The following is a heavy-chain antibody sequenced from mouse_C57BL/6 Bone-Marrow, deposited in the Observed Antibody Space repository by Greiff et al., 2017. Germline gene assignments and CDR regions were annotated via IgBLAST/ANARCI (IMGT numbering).Heavy chain of an antibody. J-gene: IGHJ2*01. Sequence: EVKLVESGGGLVQPGGSLKLSCAASGFTFSDYYMYWVRQTPEKRLEWVAYISNGGGSTYYPDTVKGRFTISRDNAKNTLYLQMSRLKSEDTAMYYCARRNYDEDGFDYWGQGTTLTVSS. CDR1: GFTFSDYY. CDR2: ISNGGGST. D-gene: IGHD2-4*01. V-gene: IGHV5-12*01. CDR3: ARRNYDEDGFDY.